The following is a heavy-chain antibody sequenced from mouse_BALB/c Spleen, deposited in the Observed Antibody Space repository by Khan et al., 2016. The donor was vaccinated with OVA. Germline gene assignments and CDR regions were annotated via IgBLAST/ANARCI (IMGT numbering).Heavy chain of an antibody. D-gene: IGHD2-10*02. CDR3: ARMYGEDFDY. J-gene: IGHJ2*01. Sequence: VQLKESGPGLVKPSQSLSLTCTVTGYSITSDYAWNWIRQFPGNKLEWMGYISYSGNTNYNPSLKSRISVPRDTPKTQFFLQLTSVTTEDTATYYGARMYGEDFDYWGQGTTLTVSA. CDR2: ISYSGNT. CDR1: GYSITSDYA. V-gene: IGHV3-2*02.